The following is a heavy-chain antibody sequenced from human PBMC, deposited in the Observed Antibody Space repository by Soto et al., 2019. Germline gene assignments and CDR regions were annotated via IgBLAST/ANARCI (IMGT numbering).Heavy chain of an antibody. CDR3: ARGGVVVVTASYYFDY. CDR1: GGSISSGDYY. D-gene: IGHD2-21*02. V-gene: IGHV4-30-4*01. J-gene: IGHJ4*02. CDR2: IYYSGST. Sequence: SETLSLTCTVSGGSISSGDYYWSWIRRPPGKGLEWIGYIYYSGSTYYNPSLKSRVTISVDTSKNQFSLKLSSVTAADTAVYYCARGGVVVVTASYYFDYWGQGTLVTVSS.